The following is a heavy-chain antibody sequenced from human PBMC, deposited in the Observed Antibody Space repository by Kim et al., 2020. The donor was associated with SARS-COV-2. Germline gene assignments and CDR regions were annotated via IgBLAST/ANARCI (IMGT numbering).Heavy chain of an antibody. D-gene: IGHD6-13*01. Sequence: SVKGRFTISRDNSKNTLYLQMNTLRAEDTAVYYCARRYSSTNAFDYWGQGTLVTVSS. J-gene: IGHJ4*02. CDR3: ARRYSSTNAFDY. V-gene: IGHV3-23*01.